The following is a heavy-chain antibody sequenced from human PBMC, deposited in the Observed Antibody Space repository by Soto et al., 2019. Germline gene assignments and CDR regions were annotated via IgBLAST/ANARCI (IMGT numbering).Heavy chain of an antibody. J-gene: IGHJ5*02. D-gene: IGHD1-1*01. V-gene: IGHV4-4*07. CDR2: IYATGTT. CDR3: VRDGTKTLRDWFDP. CDR1: CASISGYY. Sequence: SGTLSLTCTGSCASISGYYWSWIRKSAGKGLEWIGRIYATGTTDYNPSLKSRVMMSVDTSKKQFSLKLRSVTAADTAVYYCVRDGTKTLRDWFDPWGQGISVTVSS.